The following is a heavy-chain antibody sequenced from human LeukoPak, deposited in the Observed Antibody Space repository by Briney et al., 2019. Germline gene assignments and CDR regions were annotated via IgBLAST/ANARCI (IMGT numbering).Heavy chain of an antibody. J-gene: IGHJ4*02. V-gene: IGHV3-23*01. D-gene: IGHD3-22*01. Sequence: GGSLRLSCAASGFTFSDYYMSWIRQAPGKGLEWVSAISGSGGSTYYADSVKGRFTISRDNSKNTLYLQMNSLRAEDTAVYYCAKKGGRLLLHGFDYWGQGTLVTVSS. CDR3: AKKGGRLLLHGFDY. CDR1: GFTFSDYY. CDR2: ISGSGGST.